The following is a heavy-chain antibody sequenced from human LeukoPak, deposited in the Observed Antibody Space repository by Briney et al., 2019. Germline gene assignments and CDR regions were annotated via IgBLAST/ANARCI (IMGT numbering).Heavy chain of an antibody. CDR3: ARGGQGEIDRPTGDVVVAALPYNHYYYGMDV. CDR1: GYTFTSYA. D-gene: IGHD2-15*01. J-gene: IGHJ6*02. Sequence: ASVKVSCKASGYTFTSYAMHWVRQAPGQRLEWMGWINAGNGNTKYSQKFQGRVTITRDTSASTAYMELSSLRSEDTAVYYCARGGQGEIDRPTGDVVVAALPYNHYYYGMDVWGQGTTVTVSS. V-gene: IGHV1-3*01. CDR2: INAGNGNT.